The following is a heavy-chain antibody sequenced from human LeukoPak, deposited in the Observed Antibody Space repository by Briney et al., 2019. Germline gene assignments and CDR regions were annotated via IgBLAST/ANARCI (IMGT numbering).Heavy chain of an antibody. CDR2: INPNSGGT. CDR3: ARVSVRYYYGSGSYYNVYFDY. Sequence: ASVKVSCKASGYTFTGYYMHWVRQAPGQGLEWMGWINPNSGGTNYAQKFQGRVTMTRDTSISTAYMELGRLRSDDTAVYYCARVSVRYYYGSGSYYNVYFDYWGQGTLVTVSS. CDR1: GYTFTGYY. J-gene: IGHJ4*02. D-gene: IGHD3-10*01. V-gene: IGHV1-2*02.